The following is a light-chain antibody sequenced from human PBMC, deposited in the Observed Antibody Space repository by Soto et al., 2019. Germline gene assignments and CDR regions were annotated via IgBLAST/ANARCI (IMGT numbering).Light chain of an antibody. CDR1: QSVSSY. CDR3: QQRSNWPTWT. J-gene: IGKJ1*01. Sequence: EIVLTQSPATLSLSPGERATLSCRASQSVSSYLAWYQQKPGQAPRLLIDDASNRATGIPARFSGSGSGTDFTLTISSLEAEDFAVSYRQQRSNWPTWTFGQGTKVEIK. V-gene: IGKV3-11*01. CDR2: DAS.